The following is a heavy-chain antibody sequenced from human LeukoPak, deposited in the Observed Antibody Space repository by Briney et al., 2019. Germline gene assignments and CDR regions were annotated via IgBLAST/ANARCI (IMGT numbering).Heavy chain of an antibody. CDR2: ISTTGSTT. Sequence: GGSLRLSCAASGFTFSSYWMHWVRQSPGKGLEWLAYISTTGSTTYYADSVKGRFTISRDNAKDSLFLQMNSLRDEDTAVYYCARVRYSNSWYLVDYWGQGTLVTVSS. V-gene: IGHV3-48*02. J-gene: IGHJ4*02. CDR1: GFTFSSYW. CDR3: ARVRYSNSWYLVDY. D-gene: IGHD6-13*01.